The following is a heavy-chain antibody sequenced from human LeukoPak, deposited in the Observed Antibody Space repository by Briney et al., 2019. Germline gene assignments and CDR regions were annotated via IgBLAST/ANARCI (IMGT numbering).Heavy chain of an antibody. CDR2: TTVYNGNT. V-gene: IGHV1-18*01. CDR1: GSTFTSNG. D-gene: IGHD3-10*01. J-gene: IGHJ4*02. Sequence: SGKLSCNCSGSTFTSNGYSWSRQPQGQGLERKGWTTVYNGNTNYAQKLQGRVTMTTDTSTSTAYMELRSLRSDDTAVYYCARLVGYGSGSYYSSRIRNYFDYWGQGTLVTVSS. CDR3: ARLVGYGSGSYYSSRIRNYFDY.